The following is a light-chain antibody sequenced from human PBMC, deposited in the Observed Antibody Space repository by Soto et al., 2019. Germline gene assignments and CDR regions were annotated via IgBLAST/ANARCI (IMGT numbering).Light chain of an antibody. Sequence: DIQITQSPSTLSASVGDRVTITCRASQSISNCLAWYQQKQGKAPKLLIYDASSLESGVPSRFSGSGSGTEFTLTISSLQPDDFATYYCQQYNSYWGTFGQGTKVDIK. CDR1: QSISNC. CDR2: DAS. CDR3: QQYNSYWGT. V-gene: IGKV1-5*01. J-gene: IGKJ1*01.